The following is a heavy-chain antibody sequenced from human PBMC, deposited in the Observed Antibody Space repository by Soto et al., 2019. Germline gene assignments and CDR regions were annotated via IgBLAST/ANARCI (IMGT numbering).Heavy chain of an antibody. D-gene: IGHD6-13*01. CDR2: INPNSGGT. V-gene: IGHV1-2*02. Sequence: ASVKVSCKTSGYTFTGYYIHWVRQAPGQGLEWMGWINPNSGGTNYAQEFQGRVTMTGDTSISTAYMELSSMRSDDTAVYYCASTIIAAAGTPYFDYWGQGTRVTVSS. CDR1: GYTFTGYY. CDR3: ASTIIAAAGTPYFDY. J-gene: IGHJ4*02.